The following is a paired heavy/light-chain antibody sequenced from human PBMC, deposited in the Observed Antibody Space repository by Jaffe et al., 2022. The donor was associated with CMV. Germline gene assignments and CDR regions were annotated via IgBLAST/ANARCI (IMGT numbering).Heavy chain of an antibody. CDR1: GFSFSGFW. CDR2: IKQDGREK. J-gene: IGHJ3*01. CDR3: ASISGWPNADFDF. V-gene: IGHV3-7*01. D-gene: IGHD6-19*01. Sequence: EVQLVGSGGGLVQPGGSLRLSCAASGFSFSGFWMSWVRQTPGKGLEWVANIKQDGREKYYVNSVEGRFTISRDNARNTLYLQMNSLRPEDTAVYFCASISGWPNADFDFWGQGTRVIVSS.
Light chain of an antibody. CDR2: ANN. CDR3: ASWDDSLKGRV. J-gene: IGLJ3*02. Sequence: QSVLTQPPSASGTPGQRVAISCSGSSSNFGSNTVNWYQQIPGAAPKLLIYANNKRPSGVPDRFSGSKSGTSASLAISGLQSEDEADYYCASWDDSLKGRVFGGGTKLTVL. CDR1: SSNFGSNT. V-gene: IGLV1-44*01.